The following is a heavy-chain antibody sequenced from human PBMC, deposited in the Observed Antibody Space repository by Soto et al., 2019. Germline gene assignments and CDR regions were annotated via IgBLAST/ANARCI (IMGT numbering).Heavy chain of an antibody. Sequence: ASVKVSCKASGGTFSSYDISWVRQAPGQGLEWMGGIIPIFGTANYAQKFQGRVTITADESTSTAYMEPSSLRSEDTAVYYCARGFLLGYCSGGSCPFDYWGQGTLVTVSS. CDR3: ARGFLLGYCSGGSCPFDY. CDR1: GGTFSSYD. CDR2: IIPIFGTA. J-gene: IGHJ4*02. D-gene: IGHD2-15*01. V-gene: IGHV1-69*13.